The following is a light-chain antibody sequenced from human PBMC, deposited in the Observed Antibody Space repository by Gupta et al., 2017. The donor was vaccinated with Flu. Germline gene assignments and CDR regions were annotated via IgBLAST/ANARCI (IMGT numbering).Light chain of an antibody. CDR3: QQKGSSPLT. J-gene: IGKJ4*01. CDR2: GAS. V-gene: IGKV3-20*01. Sequence: EIVLTQSPGTLSLSPGERATLPCRASQSVSSSYLAWYQQKPGQAPRLLIYGASSRATGFPDRFSGSGSETDFTLTISRLDPEDFAVYYCQQKGSSPLTFGRGTKVEIK. CDR1: QSVSSSY.